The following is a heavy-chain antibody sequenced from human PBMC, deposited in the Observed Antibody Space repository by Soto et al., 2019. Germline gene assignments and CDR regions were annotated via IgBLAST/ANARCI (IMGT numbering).Heavy chain of an antibody. V-gene: IGHV1-46*01. Sequence: VASVKVSCKASGYTFTSYYIHWVRQAPGQGLEWMGIINPSGGNTGYAQKFQGRVTMTRNTSISTAYMELSSLRSEDTAVYYCARTLYGDNVDYWGQGTLVTVSS. D-gene: IGHD4-17*01. CDR3: ARTLYGDNVDY. CDR1: GYTFTSYY. CDR2: INPSGGNT. J-gene: IGHJ4*02.